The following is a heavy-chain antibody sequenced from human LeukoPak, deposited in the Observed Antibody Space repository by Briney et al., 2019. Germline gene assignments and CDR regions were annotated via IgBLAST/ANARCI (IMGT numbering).Heavy chain of an antibody. V-gene: IGHV3-30*02. CDR2: IRYDGGNK. J-gene: IGHJ4*02. CDR3: AKSQSREQWLAALDMYYFDY. CDR1: GFTFSSYG. D-gene: IGHD6-19*01. Sequence: GGSLRLSCAASGFTFSSYGMHWVRQAPGKGLEWVAFIRYDGGNKYYADSVKGRFTISRDNSKNTLYLQMNSLRAEDTAVYYCAKSQSREQWLAALDMYYFDYWSQGTLVTVSS.